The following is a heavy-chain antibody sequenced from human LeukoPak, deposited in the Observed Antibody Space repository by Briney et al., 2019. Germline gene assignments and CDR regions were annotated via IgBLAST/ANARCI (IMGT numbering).Heavy chain of an antibody. CDR2: INHSGST. CDR1: GGSFSGYY. D-gene: IGHD3-22*01. J-gene: IGHJ4*02. Sequence: SETLSLTCAVFGGSFSGYYWSWIRQPPGKGLEWIGEINHSGSTNYNPSLKSRVTISVDTSKNQFSLKLSSVTAADTAVYYCARGFGGTYYNSGGYFSDYWGQGTLVTVSS. V-gene: IGHV4-34*01. CDR3: ARGFGGTYYNSGGYFSDY.